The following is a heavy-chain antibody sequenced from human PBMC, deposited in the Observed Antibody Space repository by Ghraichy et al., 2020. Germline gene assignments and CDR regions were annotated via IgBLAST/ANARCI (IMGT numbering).Heavy chain of an antibody. CDR3: ASVRRTLPYNWFDP. CDR2: ITQDGSVK. Sequence: GGSLRLSCAASGFTFSTFWMSWVRQAPGKGLEWVAYITQDGSVKYYVDSVKGRFTISRDNAKNSLYLQMNSLRAEDTAVYYCASVRRTLPYNWFDPWGQGTLVTVS. J-gene: IGHJ5*02. V-gene: IGHV3-7*03. D-gene: IGHD3-10*02. CDR1: GFTFSTFW.